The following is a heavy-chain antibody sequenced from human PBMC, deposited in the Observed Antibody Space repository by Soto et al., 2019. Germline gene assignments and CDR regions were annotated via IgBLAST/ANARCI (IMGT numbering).Heavy chain of an antibody. CDR2: IYYGGST. Sequence: TSETLSLTCTVSGDSISTDYWSWIRRSPGKGLEWIGFIYYGGSTNYNPSLKSRVTISVDTPKNQFSLKLSSVTAADTAVYYCARRWGYSFDYWGQGTLVTVSS. V-gene: IGHV4-59*01. D-gene: IGHD3-22*01. CDR1: GDSISTDY. J-gene: IGHJ4*02. CDR3: ARRWGYSFDY.